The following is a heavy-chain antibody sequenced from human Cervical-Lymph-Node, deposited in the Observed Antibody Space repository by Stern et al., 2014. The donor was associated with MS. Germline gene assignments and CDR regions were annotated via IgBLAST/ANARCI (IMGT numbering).Heavy chain of an antibody. Sequence: QVQLVQSGGGVVQPGRSLRLSCAASGFTFSSSGMHWGRQAPGKGLEGLASIWYDGSNRYYADSVKGRFTISRDNSKNTLYLQMNSLRAEDTAVYYCAREGGNTAEYFQHWGQGTLVTVSS. J-gene: IGHJ1*01. V-gene: IGHV3-33*01. CDR1: GFTFSSSG. D-gene: IGHD4-23*01. CDR3: AREGGNTAEYFQH. CDR2: IWYDGSNR.